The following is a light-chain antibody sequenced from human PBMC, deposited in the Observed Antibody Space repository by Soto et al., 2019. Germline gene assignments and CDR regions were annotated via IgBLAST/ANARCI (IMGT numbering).Light chain of an antibody. CDR2: GAS. V-gene: IGKV3-20*01. CDR3: QQYGSSPPYT. Sequence: EIVLTQSPGTLSLSPEERATLSCRASQSVSSSYLAWYQQRPGQAPRLLIYGASSRATGIPDMFSGSGSGTDFTLTISILEPEEFAVYYCQQYGSSPPYTFGQGTKLEIK. CDR1: QSVSSSY. J-gene: IGKJ2*01.